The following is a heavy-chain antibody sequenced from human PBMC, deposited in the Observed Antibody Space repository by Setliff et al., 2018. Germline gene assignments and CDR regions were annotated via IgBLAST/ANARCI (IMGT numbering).Heavy chain of an antibody. D-gene: IGHD3-10*01. J-gene: IGHJ4*02. CDR2: INPNSGGA. Sequence: ASVKVSCKASGYIFAGYYMHWVRQAPGQGLEWMGWINPNSGGANYAQKFQGRVTMTRDTSISTGYMEVTSLTSEDTAVYYCARAGMASVNRKGVFEYWGQGTLVTVSS. CDR3: ARAGMASVNRKGVFEY. CDR1: GYIFAGYY. V-gene: IGHV1-2*02.